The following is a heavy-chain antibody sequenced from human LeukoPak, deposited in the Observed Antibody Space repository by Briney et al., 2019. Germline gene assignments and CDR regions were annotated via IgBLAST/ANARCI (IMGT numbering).Heavy chain of an antibody. CDR1: GFTFSSYW. D-gene: IGHD3-10*01. J-gene: IGHJ4*02. Sequence: PGGSLRLSCAASGFTFSSYWMSWVRQAPGKGLEWVANIKQDGSEKYYVDSVKGRFTIPRDNAKNSLYLQMNSLRAEDTAVYYCARDPEMVRGVYFDYWGQGTLVTVSS. CDR2: IKQDGSEK. CDR3: ARDPEMVRGVYFDY. V-gene: IGHV3-7*01.